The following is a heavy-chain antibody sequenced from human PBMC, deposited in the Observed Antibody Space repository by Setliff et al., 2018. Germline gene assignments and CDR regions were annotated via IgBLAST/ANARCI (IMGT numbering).Heavy chain of an antibody. D-gene: IGHD3-3*01. CDR2: IYTSGST. V-gene: IGHV4-61*02. CDR1: GGSISSGDYY. Sequence: SETLSLTCTVSGGSISSGDYYWSWIRQPPGKGLEWIGRIYTSGSTNYNPSLKSRVTMLVDTSKNQFSLKLSSVTAADTAVYYCARVGMYYNFWSGYYTYYYYYYMDVWGKGTTVTVS. CDR3: ARVGMYYNFWSGYYTYYYYYYMDV. J-gene: IGHJ6*03.